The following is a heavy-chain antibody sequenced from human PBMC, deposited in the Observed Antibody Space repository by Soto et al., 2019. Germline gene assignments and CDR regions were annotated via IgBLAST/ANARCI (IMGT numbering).Heavy chain of an antibody. CDR2: ISGSGGST. J-gene: IGHJ4*02. CDR3: AKLRRTLAYCGGDCYYYFDY. V-gene: IGHV3-23*01. D-gene: IGHD2-21*02. CDR1: GFTFSSYA. Sequence: PGGSLRLSCAASGFTFSSYAMSWVRQAPGKGLEWVSAISGSGGSTYYADSVKGRFTISRDNSKNTLYLQMNSLRAEDTAVYYCAKLRRTLAYCGGDCYYYFDYWGQGTLVTVSS.